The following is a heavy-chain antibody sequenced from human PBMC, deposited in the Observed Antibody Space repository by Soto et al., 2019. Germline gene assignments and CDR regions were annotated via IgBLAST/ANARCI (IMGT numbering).Heavy chain of an antibody. J-gene: IGHJ4*02. CDR3: ARVRTGYFDY. CDR2: IYYNGNT. Sequence: ASETLSLTCTLSGGAINDHYWSFIRQPPGKGLEWIGYIYYNGNTNHNPSLESRVTISVDRSRNQFSLRLTSLTAADTAVYYCARVRTGYFDYWGRGALVTVSS. CDR1: GGAINDHY. D-gene: IGHD3-9*01. V-gene: IGHV4-59*11.